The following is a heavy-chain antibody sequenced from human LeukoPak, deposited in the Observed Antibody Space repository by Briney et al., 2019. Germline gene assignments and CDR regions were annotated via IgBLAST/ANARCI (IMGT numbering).Heavy chain of an antibody. V-gene: IGHV4-59*01. J-gene: IGHJ4*02. CDR3: ARGTQYYYDSSGYQGFDY. D-gene: IGHD3-22*01. Sequence: PSETLSLTCTVSGGSISSYYWSWIRPPPGKGLEWIGYIYYSGSTNYNPSLQSRVTISVDTSKNQFSLKLSSVTAADTAVYYCARGTQYYYDSSGYQGFDYWGQGTLVTVSS. CDR2: IYYSGST. CDR1: GGSISSYY.